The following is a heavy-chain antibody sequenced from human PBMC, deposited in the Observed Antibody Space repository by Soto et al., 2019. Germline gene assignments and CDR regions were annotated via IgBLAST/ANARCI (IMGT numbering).Heavy chain of an antibody. CDR2: IDTDGGGT. D-gene: IGHD2-8*01. CDR1: GFTLRSHR. Sequence: EVQLVESGGGLVQPGGSLRVSCAASGFTLRSHRIHWVRQAPGKGLEWVSRIDTDGGGTSYADSVKGRFTISTDNAKNTVYLQMNGLRAEDAAVYYCATVFVLWGQGTLVTVSS. J-gene: IGHJ4*02. V-gene: IGHV3-74*01. CDR3: ATVFVL.